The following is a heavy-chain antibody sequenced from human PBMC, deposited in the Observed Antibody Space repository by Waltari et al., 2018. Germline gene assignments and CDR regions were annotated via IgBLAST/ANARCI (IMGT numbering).Heavy chain of an antibody. CDR3: ARLPGTHDY. V-gene: IGHV1-2*06. CDR2: INPNSGGT. CDR1: GYTLTVAS. J-gene: IGHJ4*02. Sequence: VHLSQSGAEEKKPGASVKISRMASGYTLTVASINWVRQAPGQGLEWMGRINPNSGGTNYAQKFQGRGTRTRDTSISTAYMELSRLRSDDTAVYYCARLPGTHDYWGQGTLVTVSS. D-gene: IGHD1-7*01.